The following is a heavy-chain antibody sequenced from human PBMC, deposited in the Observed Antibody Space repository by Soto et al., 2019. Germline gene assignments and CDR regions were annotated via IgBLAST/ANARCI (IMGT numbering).Heavy chain of an antibody. V-gene: IGHV3-33*01. J-gene: IGHJ4*02. D-gene: IGHD3-22*01. Sequence: GGYLRLSCAASGFTFSSYGMYWVRQAPGKGLEWVAVIWYDGSNKYYADSVKGRFTISRDNSKNRLYLQMNSLRADDTAVYYCSRGDTMRPIVYRGQRTLVTGSS. CDR1: GFTFSSYG. CDR3: SRGDTMRPIVY. CDR2: IWYDGSNK.